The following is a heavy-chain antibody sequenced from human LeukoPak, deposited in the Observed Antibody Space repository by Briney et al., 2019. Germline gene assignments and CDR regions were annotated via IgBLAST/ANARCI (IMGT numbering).Heavy chain of an antibody. J-gene: IGHJ3*02. CDR3: TPGPGGAFDI. CDR2: IYYSGST. V-gene: IGHV4-39*01. Sequence: SETLSLTCTVSGGSISSSSYYWGWIRQLPGKGLEWIGSIYYSGSTYYNPSLKSRVTISVDTSKNQFSLKLSSVTAADTAVYYCTPGPGGAFDIWGQGTMVTVSS. CDR1: GGSISSSSYY. D-gene: IGHD3-16*01.